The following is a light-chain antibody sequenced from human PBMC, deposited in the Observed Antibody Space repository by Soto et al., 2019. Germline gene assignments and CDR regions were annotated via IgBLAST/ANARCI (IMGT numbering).Light chain of an antibody. CDR3: QQYKNWPIT. Sequence: EIVMTQSPATLSVSPGGRATLSCRASQSIGDTLAWYQQKPGQAPRLLIYGASSRVTGFPARFSGSGSGTDFTLTISSLQSDDFEVYYCQQYKNWPITFGQGTRLEIK. J-gene: IGKJ5*01. V-gene: IGKV3-15*01. CDR2: GAS. CDR1: QSIGDT.